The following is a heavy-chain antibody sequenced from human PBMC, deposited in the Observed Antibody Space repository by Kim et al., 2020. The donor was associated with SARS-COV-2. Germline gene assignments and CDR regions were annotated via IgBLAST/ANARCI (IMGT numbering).Heavy chain of an antibody. V-gene: IGHV4-39*01. CDR1: GGSISSSSYY. CDR2: IYYSGST. CDR3: ARVGYYYDSSGYYGGPLDV. J-gene: IGHJ6*02. Sequence: SETLSLTCTVSGGSISSSSYYWGWIRQPPGKGLEWIGSIYYSGSTYYKPSLKSRVTISVDTSKNQFSLKLSSVTAADTAVYYCARVGYYYDSSGYYGGPLDVWGQGTTVTVSS. D-gene: IGHD3-22*01.